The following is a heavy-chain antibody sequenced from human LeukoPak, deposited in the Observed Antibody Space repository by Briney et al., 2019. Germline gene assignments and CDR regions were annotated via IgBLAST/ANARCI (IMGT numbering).Heavy chain of an antibody. J-gene: IGHJ4*02. CDR3: ARDGQNVAAGGFDY. Sequence: PGGSLRLSCAASGFTFSSYEMNWVRQAPGKGLEWVSYISSSGSTIYYADSVKGRFTISRDNAKNSLYLQMNSLRAEDTAVYYCARDGQNVAAGGFDYWGQGTLVTVSS. CDR1: GFTFSSYE. V-gene: IGHV3-48*03. D-gene: IGHD6-19*01. CDR2: ISSSGSTI.